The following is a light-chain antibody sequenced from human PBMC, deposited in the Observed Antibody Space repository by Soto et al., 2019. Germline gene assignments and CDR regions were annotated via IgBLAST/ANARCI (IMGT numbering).Light chain of an antibody. Sequence: EIVMTQSPASLSVSPGDGATLSCRASQSVASNVAWYQQKAGQGPRLLIHGASTRAAGVPARFSDSGSGTDFTLTISSLQSEDFAIYYCQQYHNWPPQYTFGQGTKLQIK. CDR2: GAS. J-gene: IGKJ2*01. CDR1: QSVASN. CDR3: QQYHNWPPQYT. V-gene: IGKV3-15*01.